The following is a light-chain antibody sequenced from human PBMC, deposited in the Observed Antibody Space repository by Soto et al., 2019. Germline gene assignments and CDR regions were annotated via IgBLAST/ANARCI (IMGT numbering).Light chain of an antibody. Sequence: QSVLTQPPSASGTPGQRDTISCSGSSSNIGSHVVYWYQQLAGTAPKLLMYNNNQRPSGVPDRFSGSKSGTSASLAISGLQSEDEADYYCAVWDDSLDGWVFGGGTKLTVL. J-gene: IGLJ3*02. CDR3: AVWDDSLDGWV. V-gene: IGLV1-44*01. CDR1: SSNIGSHV. CDR2: NNN.